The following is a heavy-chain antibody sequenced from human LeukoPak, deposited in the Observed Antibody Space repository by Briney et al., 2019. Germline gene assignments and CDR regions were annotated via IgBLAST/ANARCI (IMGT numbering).Heavy chain of an antibody. J-gene: IGHJ4*02. CDR2: ISSNGGTT. CDR1: GFTFSTYD. Sequence: GGSLRLSCAASGFTFSTYDMHWVRQAPGKGLEFVSAISSNGGTTCYANSVKGRFTISRSNSRNTLYLQMGSLRAEDMAVYYCARRYSGYDPFDYWGQGTLVTVSS. D-gene: IGHD5-12*01. CDR3: ARRYSGYDPFDY. V-gene: IGHV3-64*01.